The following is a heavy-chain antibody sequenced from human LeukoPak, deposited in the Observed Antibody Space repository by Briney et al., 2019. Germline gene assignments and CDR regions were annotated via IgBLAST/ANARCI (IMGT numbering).Heavy chain of an antibody. Sequence: TGGSLSLSCAASGFTLSSYATSWVRQAPGKGLEWVSAISGSGADTYYADSVKGRFTISRDASKNTLYLQMNSLRDEDTAVYYCAKQLDSGNYYPTGDDYWGQGTLVTVSS. J-gene: IGHJ4*02. CDR1: GFTLSSYA. V-gene: IGHV3-23*01. CDR2: ISGSGADT. D-gene: IGHD3-10*01. CDR3: AKQLDSGNYYPTGDDY.